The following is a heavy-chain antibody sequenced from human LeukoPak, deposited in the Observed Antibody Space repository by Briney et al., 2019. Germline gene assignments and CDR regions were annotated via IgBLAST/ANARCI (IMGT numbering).Heavy chain of an antibody. D-gene: IGHD3-16*02. J-gene: IGHJ3*02. V-gene: IGHV4-31*03. Sequence: SETLSLTCTVSGGSISSGGYYWSWIPQHPGKGLEWIGYIYYSGSTYYNPSLKSRVTISVDTSKNQFSLKLSSVTAADTAVYYCARGVTFGGVIVADAFDIWGQGTMVTVSS. CDR3: ARGVTFGGVIVADAFDI. CDR2: IYYSGST. CDR1: GGSISSGGYY.